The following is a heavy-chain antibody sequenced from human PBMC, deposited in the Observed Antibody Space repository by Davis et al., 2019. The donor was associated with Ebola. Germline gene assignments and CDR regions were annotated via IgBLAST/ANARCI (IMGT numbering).Heavy chain of an antibody. Sequence: SLKISCAASGLTLSRYWMHWVRQAPGKGLDWISCITWNGVDIAYADSVRGRFTVSRDNARNSLYLQMDSLRAEDSALYYCARGTVATIEAYFDSWGQGTLVTVSS. D-gene: IGHD5-24*01. CDR2: ITWNGVDI. V-gene: IGHV3-9*01. CDR1: GLTLSRYW. J-gene: IGHJ4*02. CDR3: ARGTVATIEAYFDS.